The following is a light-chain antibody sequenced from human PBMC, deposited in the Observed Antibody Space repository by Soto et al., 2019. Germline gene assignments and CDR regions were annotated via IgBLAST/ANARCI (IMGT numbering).Light chain of an antibody. CDR2: GAS. CDR3: QQYGSSPRFP. CDR1: QSVSSSY. J-gene: IGKJ3*01. V-gene: IGKV3-20*01. Sequence: EIVLTQSPGTLSLSPGERATLSCRASQSVSSSYLAWYQQKPGQAPRLLIYGASSRATGIPDRFSGSGSGTDFTLTISRLEPEDFAVYYCQQYGSSPRFPCGPGTKVEIK.